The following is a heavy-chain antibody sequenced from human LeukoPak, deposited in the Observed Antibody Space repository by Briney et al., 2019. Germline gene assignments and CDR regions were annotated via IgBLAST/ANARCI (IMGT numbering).Heavy chain of an antibody. Sequence: PGGSLRLSCAASGFTFSSYGMHWVRQAPGKGLEWVAVISYDGSNKYYADSVKGRFTISRDNFKNTLYLQMNSLRAEDTAVYYCAKDPVLRFLEWLLTPDVWGQGTTVTVSS. CDR3: AKDPVLRFLEWLLTPDV. J-gene: IGHJ6*02. V-gene: IGHV3-30*18. D-gene: IGHD3-3*01. CDR2: ISYDGSNK. CDR1: GFTFSSYG.